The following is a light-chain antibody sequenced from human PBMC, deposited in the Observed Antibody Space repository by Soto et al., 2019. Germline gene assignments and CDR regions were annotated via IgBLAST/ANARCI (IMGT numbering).Light chain of an antibody. V-gene: IGLV2-14*03. J-gene: IGLJ1*01. Sequence: ALTQAASVSGSPGQSITISCTGTSSDVGAYNYVSWYQQHPGKVPKLIIYDVYNRPSGVSTRFSGSKSGNTASLTISGLQTEDEADYYCTSYTFINTYVFGTGTKVTVL. CDR3: TSYTFINTYV. CDR1: SSDVGAYNY. CDR2: DVY.